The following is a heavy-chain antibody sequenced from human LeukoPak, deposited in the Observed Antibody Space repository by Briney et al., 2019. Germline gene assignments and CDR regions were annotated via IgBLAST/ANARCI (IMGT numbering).Heavy chain of an antibody. D-gene: IGHD3-22*01. CDR2: INPNSGDT. Sequence: ASVKVSCEALGYTFTDHYFHWLRQAPGQGIEWMGWINPNSGDTSYAQKFQGRVTMTRDTSISTAYMELSRLRSDDTAVYYCARDWGYYDSSGYYSHDYWGQGTLVTVSS. J-gene: IGHJ4*02. CDR3: ARDWGYYDSSGYYSHDY. CDR1: GYTFTDHY. V-gene: IGHV1-2*02.